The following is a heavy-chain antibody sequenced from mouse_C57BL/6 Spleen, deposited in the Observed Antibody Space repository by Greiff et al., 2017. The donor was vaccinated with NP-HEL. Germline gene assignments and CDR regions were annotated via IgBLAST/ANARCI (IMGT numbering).Heavy chain of an antibody. CDR1: GYTFTSYW. CDR2: IDPSDSYT. D-gene: IGHD1-1*01. CDR3: ARNPYYYGSRGAMDY. Sequence: QVQLKQPGAELVMPGASVKLSCKASGYTFTSYWMHWVKQRPGQGLEWIGEIDPSDSYTNYNQKFKGKSTLTVDKSSSTAYMQLSSLTSEDSAVYYCARNPYYYGSRGAMDYWGQGTSVTVSS. J-gene: IGHJ4*01. V-gene: IGHV1-69*01.